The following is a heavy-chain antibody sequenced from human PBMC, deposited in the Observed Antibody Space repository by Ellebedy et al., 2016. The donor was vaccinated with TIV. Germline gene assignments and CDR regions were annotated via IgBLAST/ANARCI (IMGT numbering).Heavy chain of an antibody. CDR1: GFSFNNGW. V-gene: IGHV3-15*01. Sequence: GEPLKISCTSSGFSFNNGWMNWVRQSPGKGLEWVGRIKSESEGGTTDYAAPVKGRFTISRDDLQNQLYLQMNNLTIADTGVYYCSTYTVGDDSWGQGTLVIVSS. CDR2: IKSESEGGTT. CDR3: STYTVGDDS. D-gene: IGHD1-26*01. J-gene: IGHJ1*01.